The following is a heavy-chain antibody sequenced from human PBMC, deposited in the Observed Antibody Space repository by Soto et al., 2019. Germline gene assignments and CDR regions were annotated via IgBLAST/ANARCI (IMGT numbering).Heavy chain of an antibody. V-gene: IGHV3-23*01. CDR3: AKSRVIDYYFEN. D-gene: IGHD2-21*01. Sequence: GGSLRRSCAASGFTFSSYAMRWVRQAPGKGLEWVSAISGTGGSTYYADSVKGRFTISRDNSKNTLYLQMNSLRAEHSAVYYGAKSRVIDYYFENWGRESLGAVAS. CDR1: GFTFSSYA. J-gene: IGHJ4*01. CDR2: ISGTGGST.